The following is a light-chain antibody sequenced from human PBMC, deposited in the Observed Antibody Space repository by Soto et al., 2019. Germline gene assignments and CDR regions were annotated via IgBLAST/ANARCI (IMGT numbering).Light chain of an antibody. CDR1: QSISRW. CDR3: QQYNSYSWT. Sequence: DIEMAQSPSTLYASVGDGVTITCRASQSISRWLAWYQQTTGKAPKLLIYDASTLKSGVPSRFRGRGSWTEFTLPISRLQTDDFETDYCQQYNSYSWTFGQGTKVDI. V-gene: IGKV1-5*01. CDR2: DAS. J-gene: IGKJ1*01.